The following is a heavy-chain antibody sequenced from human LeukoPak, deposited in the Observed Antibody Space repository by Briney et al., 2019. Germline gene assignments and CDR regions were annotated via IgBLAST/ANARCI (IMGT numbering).Heavy chain of an antibody. D-gene: IGHD6-19*01. CDR1: GFTFSSYD. J-gene: IGHJ4*02. V-gene: IGHV3-7*01. Sequence: GGSLRLSCAASGFTFSSYDMSWVRQAPGKGLEWVANIKEDGTEKKYLDSVKGRFTISRDNAKNSLYLQMNNLRAEDTAVYYCARRGLWYSSAWPFDYWAQGTLVTVSS. CDR2: IKEDGTEK. CDR3: ARRGLWYSSAWPFDY.